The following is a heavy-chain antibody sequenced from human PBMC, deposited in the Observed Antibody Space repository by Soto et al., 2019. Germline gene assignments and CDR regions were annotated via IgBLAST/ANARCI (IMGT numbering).Heavy chain of an antibody. CDR2: ISHDGTYE. V-gene: IGHV3-30*03. J-gene: IGHJ4*02. CDR3: APDNGGVTAYIGFLDF. CDR1: GFTFSNYG. D-gene: IGHD3-16*01. Sequence: HPGGSLRLSCTASGFTFSNYGMHWVRQAPGKGLEWVAVISHDGTYEDYADSVKGRFTISRDNSKNTLYLQMNSLRAEDTAVYFLAPDNGGVTAYIGFLDFWGQGTLVTVPS.